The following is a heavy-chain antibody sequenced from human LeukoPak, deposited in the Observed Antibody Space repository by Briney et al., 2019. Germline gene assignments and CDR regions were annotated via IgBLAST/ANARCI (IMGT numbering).Heavy chain of an antibody. Sequence: GGSLRLSCAASGFTFTNYAMSWVRQAPGKGLEWVSGINGLGVGTYYADSVKGRFTISRDNSKNTLYLQMNSLRADDTAVYYCAKDRPNGMDVWGQGTTVIVSS. CDR1: GFTFTNYA. V-gene: IGHV3-23*01. CDR2: INGLGVGT. CDR3: AKDRPNGMDV. J-gene: IGHJ6*02.